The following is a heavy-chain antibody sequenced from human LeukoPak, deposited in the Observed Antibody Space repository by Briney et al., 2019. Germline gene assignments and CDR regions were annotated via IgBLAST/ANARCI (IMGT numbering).Heavy chain of an antibody. Sequence: SETLSLTCTASGGSISSYYWSWIRQPPGKGLEWIGYIYYSGGTNYNPSLKSRVTISVDTSKNQFSLKLSSVTAADTAVYYCARGGGDYYDSSGKIDYWGQGTLVTVSS. CDR3: ARGGGDYYDSSGKIDY. J-gene: IGHJ4*02. CDR1: GGSISSYY. D-gene: IGHD3-22*01. CDR2: IYYSGGT. V-gene: IGHV4-59*01.